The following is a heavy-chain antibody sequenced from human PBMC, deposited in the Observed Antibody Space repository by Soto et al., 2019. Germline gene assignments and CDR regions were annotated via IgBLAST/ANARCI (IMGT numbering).Heavy chain of an antibody. D-gene: IGHD5-12*01. Sequence: LRLSCAASGFTFSDYGMHWVRQAPGKGLEWVAIIWYDGNKKYYADSVEGRFTISRDNSQNTLYLQMNSLGAEDTAVYYCARGKYSGYDLDYWGQGTLVTVSS. CDR3: ARGKYSGYDLDY. J-gene: IGHJ4*02. V-gene: IGHV3-33*01. CDR1: GFTFSDYG. CDR2: IWYDGNKK.